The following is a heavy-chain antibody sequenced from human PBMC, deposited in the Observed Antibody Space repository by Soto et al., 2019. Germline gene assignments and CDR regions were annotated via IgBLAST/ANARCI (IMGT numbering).Heavy chain of an antibody. V-gene: IGHV3-53*01. D-gene: IGHD4-4*01. CDR2: IYSGGST. Sequence: EVQLVESGGGLIQPGGSLRLSCAASGFTVSSNYMSWVRQAPGKGLEWVSVIYSGGSTYYADSVKGRFTISRDNSKNTLYLQMNSLRAEDTAVYYCVRDRYSSKNYYYYGMDVWGQGTTVTVSS. CDR3: VRDRYSSKNYYYYGMDV. CDR1: GFTVSSNY. J-gene: IGHJ6*02.